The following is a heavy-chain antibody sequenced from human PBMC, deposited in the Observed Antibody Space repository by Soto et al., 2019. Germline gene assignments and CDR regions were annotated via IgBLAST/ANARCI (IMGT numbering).Heavy chain of an antibody. D-gene: IGHD1-26*01. Sequence: EVQLVQSGGGLVQPGGSLRLSCAASGFTFDTYNMNWVRQTPGQGLEWVSSIGSSSSFIYYSGSVRGRFTVSRDNAKNSLYLQLSSLRAEDTAVYYCARIISGSTGPYYYYAMDVWGQGTAVTVSS. J-gene: IGHJ6*02. CDR3: ARIISGSTGPYYYYAMDV. CDR1: GFTFDTYN. CDR2: IGSSSSFI. V-gene: IGHV3-21*02.